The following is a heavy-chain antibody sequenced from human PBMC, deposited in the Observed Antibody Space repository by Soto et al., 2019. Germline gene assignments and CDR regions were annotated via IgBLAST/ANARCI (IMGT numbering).Heavy chain of an antibody. Sequence: QVQLVQSGAEVKKPGASVKVSCKASGYTFTSYGISWVRQAPGQGLEWMGWISAYNGNTNYAQKLQGRVTMTTDTSPSKDYMELRSLRSDDTAVYYCARISIAARTMYYYGMDVWGQGTTVTVSS. CDR2: ISAYNGNT. D-gene: IGHD6-6*01. CDR1: GYTFTSYG. J-gene: IGHJ6*02. CDR3: ARISIAARTMYYYGMDV. V-gene: IGHV1-18*01.